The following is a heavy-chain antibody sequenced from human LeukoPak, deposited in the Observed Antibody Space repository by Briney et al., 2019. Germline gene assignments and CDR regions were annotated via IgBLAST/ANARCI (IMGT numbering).Heavy chain of an antibody. J-gene: IGHJ4*02. CDR1: GFTFSSYS. D-gene: IGHD5-18*01. CDR2: ISSSSSTI. V-gene: IGHV3-48*04. CDR3: ASGRGDWAMVY. Sequence: PGGSLRLSCAASGFTFSSYSMNWVRQAPGKGLEWVSYISSSSSTIYYADSVKGRFTISRDNAKNSLYLQMNSLRAEDTAVYYCASGRGDWAMVYWGQGTLVTVSS.